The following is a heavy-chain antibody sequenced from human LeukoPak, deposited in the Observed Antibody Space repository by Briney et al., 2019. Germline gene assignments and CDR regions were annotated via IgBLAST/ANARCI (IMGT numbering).Heavy chain of an antibody. CDR1: CVSISAYY. J-gene: IGHJ5*02. CDR3: ARGTAYSHASVRFGA. V-gene: IGHV4-4*07. CDR2: IYSSGTT. Sequence: PSETLSLTWNVSCVSISAYYWSWIRQPAGKGLEWIGRIYSSGTTNYNPSFESRVTMSVDTSKSPFSLKLTTVSAADTAVYYCARGTAYSHASVRFGAWGPGTLVS. D-gene: IGHD3-16*01.